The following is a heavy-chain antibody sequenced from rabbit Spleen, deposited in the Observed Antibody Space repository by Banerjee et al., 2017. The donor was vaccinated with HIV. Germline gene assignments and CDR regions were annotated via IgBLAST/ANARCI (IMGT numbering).Heavy chain of an antibody. CDR1: GFSFSSGYY. CDR2: IYAGIGNI. Sequence: QSLEESGGDLVKPGASLTLTCTASGFSFSSGYYVCWVRQAPWKGLEWIACIYAGIGNIFYASWAKGRFTISKASSTTVTLQMTRLTVADTATYFCGRSPGTDSDGYINLWGPGTLVTVS. CDR3: GRSPGTDSDGYINL. V-gene: IGHV1S40*01. D-gene: IGHD6-1*01. J-gene: IGHJ4*01.